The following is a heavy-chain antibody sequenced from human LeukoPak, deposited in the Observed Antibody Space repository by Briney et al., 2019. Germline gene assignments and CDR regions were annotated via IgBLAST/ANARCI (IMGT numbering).Heavy chain of an antibody. V-gene: IGHV1-18*01. CDR3: ARDQDPGAFDI. CDR1: SYTLTNYG. J-gene: IGHJ3*02. Sequence: ASVKVSCKASSYTLTNYGISWVRQAPGQGLEWMGWISAYNGNTNYAQNLQGRVTMTTDTSTDTAYMELRSLRSDDTAVYYCARDQDPGAFDIWGQGTMVTVSS. CDR2: ISAYNGNT.